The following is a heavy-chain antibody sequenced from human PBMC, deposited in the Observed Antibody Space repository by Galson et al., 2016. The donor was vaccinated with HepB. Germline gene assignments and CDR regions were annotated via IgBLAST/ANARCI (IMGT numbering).Heavy chain of an antibody. CDR2: IESYSKII. Sequence: SLRLSCAASGFTFKKYGFNWVRLTPGKGLEWLSYIESYSKIIRYTESVRGRFTVSRDNAKNSVYLQLSGLRVEDTAIYYCAREDYYASGSMLHWSDPWGQGTLVTVSS. V-gene: IGHV3-48*04. J-gene: IGHJ5*02. D-gene: IGHD3-16*01. CDR1: GFTFKKYG. CDR3: AREDYYASGSMLHWSDP.